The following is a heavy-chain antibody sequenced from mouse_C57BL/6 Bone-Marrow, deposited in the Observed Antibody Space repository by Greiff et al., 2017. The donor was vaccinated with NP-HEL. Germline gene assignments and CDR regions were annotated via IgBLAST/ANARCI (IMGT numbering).Heavy chain of an antibody. CDR2: IYPGSGNT. Sequence: VQLQQSGPELVKPGASVKISCKASGYSFTSYYIHWVKQRPGQGLEWIGWIYPGSGNTKYNEKFKGKATLTADTSSSTAYMQLSSLTSEDSAVYYCAIRLYGSRERKNWYFDVWGTGTTVTVSS. CDR3: AIRLYGSRERKNWYFDV. V-gene: IGHV1-66*01. CDR1: GYSFTSYY. J-gene: IGHJ1*03. D-gene: IGHD1-1*01.